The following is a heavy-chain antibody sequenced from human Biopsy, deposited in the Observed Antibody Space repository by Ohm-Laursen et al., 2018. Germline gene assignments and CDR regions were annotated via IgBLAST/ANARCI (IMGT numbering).Heavy chain of an antibody. D-gene: IGHD3-3*01. CDR1: GYTFTDYD. V-gene: IGHV1-69*10. J-gene: IGHJ4*02. CDR3: ATPFQYYDSWGGYPPFDH. CDR2: IIAVSGLV. Sequence: SVKVSCKASGYTFTDYDIIWVRQAPGEGLEWMGGIIAVSGLVNYAPKFQGRVSITADKSTTTAYMELSNLKSEDTAVYYCATPFQYYDSWGGYPPFDHWGQGTLVTVSS.